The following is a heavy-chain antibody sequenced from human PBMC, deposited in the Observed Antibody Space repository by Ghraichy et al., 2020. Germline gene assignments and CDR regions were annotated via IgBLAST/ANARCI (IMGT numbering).Heavy chain of an antibody. CDR3: SRFPADYYYGMDV. CDR2: IRSKGNNYAT. V-gene: IGHV3-73*01. Sequence: GGSLRLSCAASGFTFSGSLIHWVRQASGKGLEWVGRIRSKGNNYATAYAASVKGRFTISRDDSKNTAFLQMNSLKIEDTAVYYCSRFPADYYYGMDVWGQGTTVTVSS. D-gene: IGHD6-25*01. CDR1: GFTFSGSL. J-gene: IGHJ6*02.